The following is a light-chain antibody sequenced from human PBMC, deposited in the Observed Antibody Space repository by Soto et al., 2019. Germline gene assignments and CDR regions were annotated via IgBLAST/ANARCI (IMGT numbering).Light chain of an antibody. CDR2: LKSDGSH. CDR1: SGHSSYA. V-gene: IGLV4-69*01. CDR3: QTWGTGIRV. Sequence: QSVLTQSPSASASLGASVKLTCTLSSGHSSYAIAWQQQQPEKGPRCLMRLKSDGSHIKGDGIPDRFSGSSSGAERYLTISSIQSEDEADYYCQTWGTGIRVFGGGTQLTVL. J-gene: IGLJ3*02.